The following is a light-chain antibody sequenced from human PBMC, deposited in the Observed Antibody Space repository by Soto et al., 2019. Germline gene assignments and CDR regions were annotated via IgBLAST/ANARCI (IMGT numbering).Light chain of an antibody. J-gene: IGLJ3*02. Sequence: QSALTQPASVSGSPGQSITISCTGTSSDVGGYNYVSWYQQHPGKAPKLMIYEVSNRPSGLSNRFSGSKSVNTASLTISGLQAEDEADYYCSSYTSGSTLVVFGGGTKLTVL. V-gene: IGLV2-14*01. CDR2: EVS. CDR1: SSDVGGYNY. CDR3: SSYTSGSTLVV.